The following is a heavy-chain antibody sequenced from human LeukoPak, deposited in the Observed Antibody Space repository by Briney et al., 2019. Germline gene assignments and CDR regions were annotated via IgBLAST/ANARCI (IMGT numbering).Heavy chain of an antibody. CDR3: ARDRGITMVRGGAYYGMDV. J-gene: IGHJ6*02. Sequence: PGGSLRLSCAASGFTVSSNYMSWVRQAPGKGLEGVSVIYSGGSTYYADSVKGRFTISRHNSKNTLYLQMNSLRAEDTAVYYCARDRGITMVRGGAYYGMDVWGQGTTVTVSS. CDR1: GFTVSSNY. CDR2: IYSGGST. V-gene: IGHV3-53*04. D-gene: IGHD3-10*01.